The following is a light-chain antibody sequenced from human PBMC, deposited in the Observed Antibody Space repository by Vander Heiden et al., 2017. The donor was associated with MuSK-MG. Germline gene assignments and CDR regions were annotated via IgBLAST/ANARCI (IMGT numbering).Light chain of an antibody. Sequence: VLTQSPATLSLSPGVRGVLSCRANQYINTFLAWYQQKPGQAPRLLISDSSTRATDTPARFTAGGSGTDFTLTITRPEADDSATYFCQQRAKWPPTFGGGTRVEI. CDR1: QYINTF. CDR3: QQRAKWPPT. CDR2: DSS. V-gene: IGKV3-11*01. J-gene: IGKJ4*01.